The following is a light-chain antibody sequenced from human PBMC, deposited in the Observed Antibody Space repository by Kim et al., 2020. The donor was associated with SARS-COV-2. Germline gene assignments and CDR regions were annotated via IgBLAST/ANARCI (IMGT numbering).Light chain of an antibody. Sequence: VSPGQTASIPCSGDKLGDKYPCWYQQKPGQSPVLVIYQDSKRPSGIPDRFSGSNSGNTATLTLSGTQAMDEADYYCQAWDSSTHVVFGGGTQLTVL. CDR1: KLGDKY. V-gene: IGLV3-1*01. CDR3: QAWDSSTHVV. CDR2: QDS. J-gene: IGLJ2*01.